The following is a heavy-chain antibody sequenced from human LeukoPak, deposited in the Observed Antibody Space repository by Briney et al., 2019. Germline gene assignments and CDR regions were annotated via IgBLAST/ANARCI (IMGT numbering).Heavy chain of an antibody. Sequence: GASVKVSCKASGYTFSTYVITWVRQAPGQGLEWLGWISPYNGNTKYTQKLQGRITMTTDTSTSTAYLELRRLRSDDTTVYYCARPAMPYYAFWSDSYLDVWGKGTTVTVSS. J-gene: IGHJ6*03. D-gene: IGHD3-3*01. CDR2: ISPYNGNT. CDR3: ARPAMPYYAFWSDSYLDV. CDR1: GYTFSTYV. V-gene: IGHV1-18*01.